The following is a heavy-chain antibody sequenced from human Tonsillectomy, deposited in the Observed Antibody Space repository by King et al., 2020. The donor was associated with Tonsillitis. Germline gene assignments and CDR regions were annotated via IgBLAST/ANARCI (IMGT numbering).Heavy chain of an antibody. J-gene: IGHJ6*02. Sequence: QLVQSGGGLVQPGKSLRLSCAVSGFTFENYAMHWIRQAPGKGLEWVSGRDWNSGDIGYADSVKGRFTISRDNAKNSLYLEMNSLRREGTALYYCDKGLGALSSSSRGYQYYGMDVWGQGTTVTVSS. D-gene: IGHD3-16*02. CDR3: DKGLGALSSSSRGYQYYGMDV. V-gene: IGHV3-9*01. CDR2: RDWNSGDI. CDR1: GFTFENYA.